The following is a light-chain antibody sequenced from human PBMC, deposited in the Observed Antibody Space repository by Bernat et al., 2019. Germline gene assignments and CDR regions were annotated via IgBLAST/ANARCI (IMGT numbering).Light chain of an antibody. Sequence: EIVLTQSPGTLSLSPGERATLSCRASQSVSSNYLAWYQQKPGQAPRLLIYDASTRATGIPARFSGSGSGTDFTLTISSLQSEDFALYYCQQYKNWPPYTFGQGTKLEIK. J-gene: IGKJ2*01. V-gene: IGKV3-15*01. CDR3: QQYKNWPPYT. CDR1: QSVSSN. CDR2: DAS.